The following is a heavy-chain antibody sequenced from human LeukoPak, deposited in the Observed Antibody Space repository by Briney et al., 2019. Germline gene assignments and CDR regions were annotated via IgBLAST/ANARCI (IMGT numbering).Heavy chain of an antibody. J-gene: IGHJ4*02. CDR3: ATLAVAGPIDY. CDR1: GFTFSTFW. D-gene: IGHD6-19*01. CDR2: INHDGSST. V-gene: IGHV3-74*01. Sequence: PGGSLRLSCATSGFTFSTFWMHWVRQAPGKGLVWVSRINHDGSSTNYADSVKGRFTISRDNATNTLYLQMNSLRAEDTAVYYCATLAVAGPIDYWGQGTLVTVSS.